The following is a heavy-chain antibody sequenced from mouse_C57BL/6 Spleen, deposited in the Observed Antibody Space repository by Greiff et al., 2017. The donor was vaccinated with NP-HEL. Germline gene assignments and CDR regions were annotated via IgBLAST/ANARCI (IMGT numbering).Heavy chain of an antibody. V-gene: IGHV1-61*01. CDR1: GYTFTSYW. D-gene: IGHD1-1*01. CDR3: ARDYYGSYYFDY. CDR2: IYPSDSET. Sequence: QVQLQQPGAELVRPGSSVKLSCKASGYTFTSYWMDWVKQRPGQGLEWIGNIYPSDSETHYNQKFKDKATLTVDKSSSTAYMQLSSLTSEDSAVYYCARDYYGSYYFDYWGQGTTLTVSS. J-gene: IGHJ2*01.